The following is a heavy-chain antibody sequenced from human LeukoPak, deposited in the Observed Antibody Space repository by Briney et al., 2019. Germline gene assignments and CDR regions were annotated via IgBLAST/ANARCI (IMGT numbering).Heavy chain of an antibody. CDR2: INQSGIT. V-gene: IGHV4-34*01. Sequence: PSETLSLTCAVYGGSFSGFYWTWIRQPPGKGLEWIGEINQSGITNYSPSLKSRMVISVDTSKKQFSLKLNSVTAADTAVYYCARGGTFGEPFSRSWGQGTLVIVSS. CDR1: GGSFSGFY. D-gene: IGHD3-10*01. J-gene: IGHJ4*02. CDR3: ARGGTFGEPFSRS.